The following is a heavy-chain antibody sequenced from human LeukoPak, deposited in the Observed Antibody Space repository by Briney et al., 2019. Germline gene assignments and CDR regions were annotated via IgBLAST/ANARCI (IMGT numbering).Heavy chain of an antibody. D-gene: IGHD4-23*01. V-gene: IGHV4-39*01. CDR1: GGSISSSGYY. CDR2: IYYSGST. J-gene: IGHJ4*02. CDR3: ATSPQYGGY. Sequence: PSDTQSLTCTLSGGSISSSGYYWGWTRHPPGKGLVWIGTIYYSGSTQYNPSLKSRVTISVDTSKNHYSLKLSSVTAADTAVYYCATSPQYGGYLGQGTLVTVSS.